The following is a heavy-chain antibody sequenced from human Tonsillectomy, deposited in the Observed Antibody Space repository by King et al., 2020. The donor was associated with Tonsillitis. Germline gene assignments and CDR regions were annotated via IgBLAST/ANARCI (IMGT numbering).Heavy chain of an antibody. D-gene: IGHD2-2*01. CDR2: ISAYNGKP. V-gene: IGHV1-18*01. CDR3: ARWGVWGIVVVPAAIRPLSHYGMDV. J-gene: IGHJ6*02. Sequence: QLVQSGAEVKKPGSSVKVSCKASGYTFTSYGISWVRQAPVQGLEWMGWISAYNGKPNYAQKLQGRVTMNTDTSTRTAYMELRSLRSYDTAVDYCARWGVWGIVVVPAAIRPLSHYGMDVWGQGTTVTVSS. CDR1: GYTFTSYG.